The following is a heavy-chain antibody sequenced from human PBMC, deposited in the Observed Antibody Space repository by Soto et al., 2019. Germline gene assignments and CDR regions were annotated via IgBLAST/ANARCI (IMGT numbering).Heavy chain of an antibody. J-gene: IGHJ5*02. CDR2: ISGSGGST. V-gene: IGHV3-23*01. CDR1: GFTFSSYA. D-gene: IGHD2-21*01. CDR3: AKVIAGPNWFDP. Sequence: GGSLRLSCAASGFTFSSYAMSWVRQAPGKWLEWVSAISGSGGSTYYADSVKGRFTISRDNSKNTLYLQMNSLRAEDTAVYYCAKVIAGPNWFDPWGQGTLVTVSS.